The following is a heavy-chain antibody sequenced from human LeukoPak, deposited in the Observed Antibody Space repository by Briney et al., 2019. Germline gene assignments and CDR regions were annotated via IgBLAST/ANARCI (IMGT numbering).Heavy chain of an antibody. CDR2: ISRNGETT. V-gene: IGHV3-23*01. Sequence: GGSLRLSCAASGFTFSDYAMNWVRQAPGKGLEWVSAISRNGETTYYADSVKGRFTISRDNSKNTLYLQMNSLRAEDTAVYYCAKDIYCGGDCYIRAGDSWGQGTLVTVSS. CDR1: GFTFSDYA. J-gene: IGHJ4*02. CDR3: AKDIYCGGDCYIRAGDS. D-gene: IGHD2-21*02.